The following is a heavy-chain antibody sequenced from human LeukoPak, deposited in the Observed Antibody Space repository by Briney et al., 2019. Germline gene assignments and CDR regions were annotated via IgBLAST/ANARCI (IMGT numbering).Heavy chain of an antibody. CDR1: GYSFTTYW. J-gene: IGHJ5*02. CDR3: AIAVAGLCWFDP. D-gene: IGHD6-19*01. V-gene: IGHV5-51*01. Sequence: PGESLKISCKGSGYSFTTYWIGWVRQMPGKGLEWMGIMNLGDSDTRYSPSFQGQVTISADKSVSTAYLQWSSLKASDTAMYYCAIAVAGLCWFDPWGQGTLVTVSS. CDR2: MNLGDSDT.